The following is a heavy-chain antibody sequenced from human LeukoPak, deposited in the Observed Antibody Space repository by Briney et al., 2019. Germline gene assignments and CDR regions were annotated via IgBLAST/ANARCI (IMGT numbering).Heavy chain of an antibody. CDR3: ARESLSGDHFDY. V-gene: IGHV4-39*07. J-gene: IGHJ4*02. Sequence: SETLPLTCTVSGGSISSSSYYWGWIRQPPGKGLEWIGSIYYSGSTYYNPSLKSRVTISVDTSKNQFSLKLSSVTAADTAVYYCARESLSGDHFDYWGQGTLVTVSS. CDR1: GGSISSSSYY. CDR2: IYYSGST. D-gene: IGHD7-27*01.